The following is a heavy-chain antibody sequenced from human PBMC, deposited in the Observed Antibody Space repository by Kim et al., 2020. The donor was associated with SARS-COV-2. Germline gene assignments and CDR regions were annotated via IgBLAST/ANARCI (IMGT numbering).Heavy chain of an antibody. J-gene: IGHJ5*02. CDR1: GFTFSSYS. D-gene: IGHD3-22*01. V-gene: IGHV3-21*01. CDR3: ARDQGSRTYYYDSSGYSIPTGQFDP. Sequence: GGSLRLSCAASGFTFSSYSMNWVRQAPGKGLEWVSSISSSSSYIYYADSVKGRFTISRDNAKNSLYLQMNSLRAEDTAVYYCARDQGSRTYYYDSSGYSIPTGQFDPWGQGTLVTVSS. CDR2: ISSSSSYI.